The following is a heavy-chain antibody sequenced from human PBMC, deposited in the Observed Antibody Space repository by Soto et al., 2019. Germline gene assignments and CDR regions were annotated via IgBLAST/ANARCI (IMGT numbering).Heavy chain of an antibody. J-gene: IGHJ4*02. V-gene: IGHV3-23*01. Sequence: GVSLILSCAASGFTFSNYAMNWVRQAPGKGLEWVSGISGGSGDSTFYADSVKGRFTISRDNSKNTLHLQMNSLRTEDTAVYYCAKNQPSWATRAAFDYWGQGTLVTVSS. CDR3: AKNQPSWATRAAFDY. CDR2: ISGGSGDST. CDR1: GFTFSNYA. D-gene: IGHD2-2*01.